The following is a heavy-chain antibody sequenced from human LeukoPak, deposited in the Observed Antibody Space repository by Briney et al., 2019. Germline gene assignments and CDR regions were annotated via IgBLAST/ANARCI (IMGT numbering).Heavy chain of an antibody. CDR3: ASLLRYFDWPPTHYYMDV. CDR1: GFSFSNYW. CDR2: IEQDGSEK. J-gene: IGHJ6*03. D-gene: IGHD3-9*01. V-gene: IGHV3-7*01. Sequence: GGSLRLSCAASGFSFSNYWMSWVRQAPGKGLEWVANIEQDGSEKYYVDSVKGRFTISRDNANNSLYLQMNSLRAEDTAVYYCASLLRYFDWPPTHYYMDVWGKGTTVTISS.